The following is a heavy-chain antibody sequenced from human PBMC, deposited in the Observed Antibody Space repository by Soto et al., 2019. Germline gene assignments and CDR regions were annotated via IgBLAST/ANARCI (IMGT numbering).Heavy chain of an antibody. V-gene: IGHV4-61*01. CDR1: GGSVSSGSYY. CDR2: IYYSGST. Sequence: QVQLQESGPGLVKPSETLSLTCTVSGGSVSSGSYYWSWIRQPPGKGLEWIGYIYYSGSTNYNPSLKSRVTISVDTSKNQFSLKLSSVTAAHTAVYYCARVATYYYYGMDVWGQGTTVTVSS. J-gene: IGHJ6*02. CDR3: ARVATYYYYGMDV. D-gene: IGHD2-15*01.